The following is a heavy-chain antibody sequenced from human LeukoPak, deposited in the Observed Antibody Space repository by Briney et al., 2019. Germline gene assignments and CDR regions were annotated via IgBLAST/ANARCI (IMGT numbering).Heavy chain of an antibody. Sequence: GGSLRLSCAASGFTFSSYAMSWVRQAPGKGLEWVSAISGSGGSTYYADSVKGRFTISRDNSKNTLYLQMNSLSAEDTAVYYCAKTGLGPPIYYYGSGEFQHWGQGTLVTVSS. CDR1: GFTFSSYA. CDR2: ISGSGGST. D-gene: IGHD3-10*01. J-gene: IGHJ1*01. V-gene: IGHV3-23*01. CDR3: AKTGLGPPIYYYGSGEFQH.